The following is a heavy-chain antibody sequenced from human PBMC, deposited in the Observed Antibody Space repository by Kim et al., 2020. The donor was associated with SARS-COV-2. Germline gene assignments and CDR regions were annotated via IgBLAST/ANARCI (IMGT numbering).Heavy chain of an antibody. CDR2: VFYSGST. CDR3: ARLQGELAPYYFDY. CDR1: GGSMSSGTYY. D-gene: IGHD3-10*01. J-gene: IGHJ4*02. Sequence: SETLSLTCTVSGGSMSSGTYYWSWIRQHPGKGLEWIGYVFYSGSTYYNPSLKSRLTISVDSSKNQFSLRLSSVTAADTAVYYCARLQGELAPYYFDYWGQGTLVTVSS. V-gene: IGHV4-31*03.